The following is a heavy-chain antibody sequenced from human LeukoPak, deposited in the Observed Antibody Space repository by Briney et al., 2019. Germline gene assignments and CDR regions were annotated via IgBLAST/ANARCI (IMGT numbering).Heavy chain of an antibody. CDR1: GGSISSSSYY. CDR2: IYYSGST. CDR3: AAMVRGVIIVSY. D-gene: IGHD3-10*01. V-gene: IGHV4-39*01. J-gene: IGHJ4*02. Sequence: SETLSLTCTVSGGSISSSSYYWGWIRQPPGTGLEWIGSIYYSGSTYYNPSLKSRVTISVDTSKNQFSLKLSSVTAADTAVYYCAAMVRGVIIVSYWGQGTLVTVSS.